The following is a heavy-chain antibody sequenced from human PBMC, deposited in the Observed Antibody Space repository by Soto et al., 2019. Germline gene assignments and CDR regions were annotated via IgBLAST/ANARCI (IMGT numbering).Heavy chain of an antibody. Sequence: VQLVESGGGLIQPGGSLRLSCAASGFTVSNNHMTWVRQAAGKGLELVSFVHGGGSTSYADSVKGRFTISRDNSNNNLYLQMDSLRAEDTAIYYCAGRLTTAASLDSWGRGTLVTVSS. J-gene: IGHJ4*02. D-gene: IGHD3-16*01. CDR1: GFTVSNNH. CDR3: AGRLTTAASLDS. V-gene: IGHV3-53*01. CDR2: VHGGGST.